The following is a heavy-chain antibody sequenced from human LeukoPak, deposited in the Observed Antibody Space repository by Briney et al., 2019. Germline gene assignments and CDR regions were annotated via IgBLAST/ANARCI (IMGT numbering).Heavy chain of an antibody. D-gene: IGHD3-10*01. V-gene: IGHV3-9*01. J-gene: IGHJ3*02. Sequence: GRSLRLSCAASGFTFDDYAMHWVRQAPGKGLEWVSGISWNSGSIGYADSVKGRFTISRDNAKNSLYLQVNSLRAEDTALYYCAKSYYYGSGSYYNRGDAFDIWGQGTMVTVSS. CDR1: GFTFDDYA. CDR2: ISWNSGSI. CDR3: AKSYYYGSGSYYNRGDAFDI.